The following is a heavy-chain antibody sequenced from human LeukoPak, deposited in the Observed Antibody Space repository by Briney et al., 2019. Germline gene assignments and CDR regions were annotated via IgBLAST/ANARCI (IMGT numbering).Heavy chain of an antibody. CDR2: INPSGGST. J-gene: IGHJ4*02. Sequence: ASVKVSCKASGYTFTSYYMHWVRQAPGQGLEWMGIINPSGGSTSYAQKFQGRVTMTRDTSTSTAYMELRSLRSDDTAVYYCARQLPWAPLDYWGQGTLVTVSS. V-gene: IGHV1-46*01. CDR3: ARQLPWAPLDY. CDR1: GYTFTSYY. D-gene: IGHD6-6*01.